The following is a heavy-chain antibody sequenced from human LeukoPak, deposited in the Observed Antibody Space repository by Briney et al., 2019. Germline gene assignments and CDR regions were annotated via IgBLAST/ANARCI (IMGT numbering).Heavy chain of an antibody. V-gene: IGHV4-59*01. CDR3: ARELGATVVNYGFDV. Sequence: PSESLSLTCTVSGGSIRSYYWSWSRQPPGKGLEWIGYIHYSGSTNYNPSLKSRVTISVDTPQNQLSLKLTSVTAADTAVYYCARELGATVVNYGFDVWGQAATAADSS. CDR2: IHYSGST. CDR1: GGSIRSYY. J-gene: IGHJ6*02. D-gene: IGHD4-23*01.